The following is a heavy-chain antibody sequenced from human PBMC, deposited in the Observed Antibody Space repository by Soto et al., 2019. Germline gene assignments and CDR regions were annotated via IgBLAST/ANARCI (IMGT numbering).Heavy chain of an antibody. CDR1: GFTFSSYA. CDR3: AKLQAYNYCPGAYFDY. J-gene: IGHJ4*01. Sequence: GSLRLSCAASGFTFSSYAMSWVRQAPGKGLEWVSAISGGGGSTDYVDSVKGRFTISRDISKNTLYLQMNSLRAEDTAVYYCAKLQAYNYCPGAYFDYWGQGTLVTVSS. CDR2: ISGGGGST. V-gene: IGHV3-23*01. D-gene: IGHD2-8*02.